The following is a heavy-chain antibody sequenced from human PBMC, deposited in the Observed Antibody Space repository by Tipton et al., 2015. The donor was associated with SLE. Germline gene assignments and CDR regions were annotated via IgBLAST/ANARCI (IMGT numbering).Heavy chain of an antibody. V-gene: IGHV4-61*05. CDR2: IYYSGST. Sequence: TLSLTCTVSGGSISSSSYYWGWIRQPPGKGLEWIGYIYYSGSTNYNPSLKSRVTISVDTSKNQFSLKLSSVTAADTAVYYCASEHSGWLDYWGQGTLVTVSS. D-gene: IGHD6-19*01. CDR1: GGSISSSSYY. CDR3: ASEHSGWLDY. J-gene: IGHJ4*02.